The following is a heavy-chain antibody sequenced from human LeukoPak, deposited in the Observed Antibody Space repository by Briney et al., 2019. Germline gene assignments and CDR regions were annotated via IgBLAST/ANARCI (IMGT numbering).Heavy chain of an antibody. D-gene: IGHD4-17*01. J-gene: IGHJ5*02. V-gene: IGHV3-30*02. CDR1: GFTFSSYG. CDR2: IRYDGSNK. Sequence: PTGGSLRLSCAASGFTFSSYGMHWVRQAPGKGLEWVAFIRYDGSNKYYADSVKGRFTISRDNSKNTLHLQMNSLRAEDTAVYYCAKDQRIYGDYVNWFDPWGQGTLVTVSS. CDR3: AKDQRIYGDYVNWFDP.